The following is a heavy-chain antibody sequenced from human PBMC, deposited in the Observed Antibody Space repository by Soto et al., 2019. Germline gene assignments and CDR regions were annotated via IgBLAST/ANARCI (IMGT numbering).Heavy chain of an antibody. Sequence: SPTLSLTCAISGDSVSSNSAAWNWIRQSPSRGLEWLGRTYYRSKWYNDYAVSVKSRITINPDTSKNQFSLQLNSVTPEDTAVYYCARDGEEYCSGGSCYTTFDYWGQGTLVTVSS. V-gene: IGHV6-1*01. CDR2: TYYRSKWYN. D-gene: IGHD2-15*01. CDR3: ARDGEEYCSGGSCYTTFDY. J-gene: IGHJ4*02. CDR1: GDSVSSNSAA.